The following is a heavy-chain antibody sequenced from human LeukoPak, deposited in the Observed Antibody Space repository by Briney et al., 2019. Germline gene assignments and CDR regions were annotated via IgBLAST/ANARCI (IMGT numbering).Heavy chain of an antibody. J-gene: IGHJ4*02. Sequence: GGSLRLSCEASGFTLSSYSMNWVRQAPGKGLEWVSYISSSSSTIYYADSVKGRFTISRDNAKNSLYLQMSSLRAEDTAVYYCARDGGQWLVLGYFDYWGQGTLVTVSS. CDR2: ISSSSSTI. CDR3: ARDGGQWLVLGYFDY. CDR1: GFTLSSYS. D-gene: IGHD6-19*01. V-gene: IGHV3-48*04.